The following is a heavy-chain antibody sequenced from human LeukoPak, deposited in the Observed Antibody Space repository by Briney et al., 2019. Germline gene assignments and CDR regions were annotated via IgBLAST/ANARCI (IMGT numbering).Heavy chain of an antibody. CDR2: INPNSGGT. CDR1: GDTFTGYY. D-gene: IGHD3-3*01. Sequence: ASVQDSCKASGDTFTGYYMHWVGQHTGRGLEWMGWINPNSGGTNNARKLQGRVTMPTDTCPSTAYMELRSLRSDDTGVYYCARDVEEGDFWSVYSLEFDYWGQGTLVTVSS. CDR3: ARDVEEGDFWSVYSLEFDY. J-gene: IGHJ4*02. V-gene: IGHV1-2*02.